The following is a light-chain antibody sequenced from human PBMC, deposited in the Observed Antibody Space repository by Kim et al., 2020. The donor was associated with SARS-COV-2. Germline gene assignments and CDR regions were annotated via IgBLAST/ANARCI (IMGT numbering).Light chain of an antibody. CDR1: NNNVGNQG. V-gene: IGLV10-54*04. Sequence: QAGLTQPTSVSKGLRQTATLTCTGNNNNVGNQGAAWLQQHQGHPPKLLSYRNNNRPSGISERFSASRSGDTASLTITGLQPEDETDYYCSAWDSSLSAWVFGGGTQLTVL. CDR3: SAWDSSLSAWV. J-gene: IGLJ3*02. CDR2: RNN.